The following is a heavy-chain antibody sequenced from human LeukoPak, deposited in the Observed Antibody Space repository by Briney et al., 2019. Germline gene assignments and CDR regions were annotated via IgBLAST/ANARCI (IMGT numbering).Heavy chain of an antibody. J-gene: IGHJ4*02. D-gene: IGHD6-13*01. CDR2: IKPDGTTK. Sequence: GGSLRLSCAASGFPFSSYSMTWVRQAPGKGLEWVANIKPDGTTKFYVDSVKGRFTISRDNALNSLYLQMSSLRAEDTAIYYCARSIPYGTTWYGRSDYWGQGTLVTVSS. CDR3: ARSIPYGTTWYGRSDY. V-gene: IGHV3-7*03. CDR1: GFPFSSYS.